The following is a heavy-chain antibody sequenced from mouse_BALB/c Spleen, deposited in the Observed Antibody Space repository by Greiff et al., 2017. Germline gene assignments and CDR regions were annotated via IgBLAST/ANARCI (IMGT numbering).Heavy chain of an antibody. J-gene: IGHJ3*01. CDR1: GYTFTSYT. V-gene: IGHV1-4*01. Sequence: QVQLQQSGADLARPWASVKMSCKASGYTFTSYTMHWVKQRPGQGLEWIGYINPSSGYTNYNQKFKDKATLTADKSSSTAYMQLSNLTSEDSAVYYGARGAAWFAYWGQGTLVTVSA. CDR3: ARGAAWFAY. CDR2: INPSSGYT.